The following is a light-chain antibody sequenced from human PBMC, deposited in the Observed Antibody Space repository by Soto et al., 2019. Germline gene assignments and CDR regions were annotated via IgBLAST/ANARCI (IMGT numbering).Light chain of an antibody. J-gene: IGKJ5*01. CDR3: QQYYNWPLT. CDR1: ENVKFN. CDR2: NAS. Sequence: EIVMTRSPATLSVSPGERATLSCRASENVKFNLAWYQQRPGQAPRLLFYNASTRATAFPARFSGSGSGTDYILTISSLQSEDFAVYYCQQYYNWPLTFGQGTRLEIK. V-gene: IGKV3-15*01.